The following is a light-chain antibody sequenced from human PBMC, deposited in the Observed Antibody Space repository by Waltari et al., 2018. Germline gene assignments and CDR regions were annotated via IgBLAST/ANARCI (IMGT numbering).Light chain of an antibody. V-gene: IGLV7-43*01. J-gene: IGLJ1*01. CDR3: LLYYDGAYV. CDR2: STS. CDR1: TGAVTSGHY. Sequence: QTVVTQEPSLTVSPGGTVTLTCASSTGAVTSGHYPNWFQQKPGQAPRTLIYSTSSKHSWTPCRVSVSLLGDKAALTRSRGQPEDEAEYYCLLYYDGAYVFGGGTKVTVL.